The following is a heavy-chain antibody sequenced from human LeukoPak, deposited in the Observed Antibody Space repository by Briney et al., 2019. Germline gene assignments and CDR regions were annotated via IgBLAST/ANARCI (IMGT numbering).Heavy chain of an antibody. V-gene: IGHV3-7*01. J-gene: IGHJ6*03. CDR3: ARDPGPLLWLGELLYSSYYYYYMDV. CDR2: IKQDGSEK. D-gene: IGHD3-10*01. CDR1: GFTFSSYS. Sequence: GGSLRLSCAASGFTFSSYSMNWVRQAPGKGLEWVANIKQDGSEKYYVDSVKGRFTISRDNAKNSLYLQMNSLRAEDTAVYYCARDPGPLLWLGELLYSSYYYYYMDVWGKGPRSPSP.